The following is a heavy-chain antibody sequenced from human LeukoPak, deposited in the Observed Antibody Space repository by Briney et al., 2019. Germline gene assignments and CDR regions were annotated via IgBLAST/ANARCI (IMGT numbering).Heavy chain of an antibody. CDR2: INPNSGGT. CDR1: GYTFTGYY. J-gene: IGHJ5*02. Sequence: ASVKVSCKASGYTFTGYYMHWVRQALGQGLEWMGWINPNSGGTNYAQKFQGRVTMTRDTSISTAYMELSRLRSDDTAVYYCARGTVRSRESVVTPIDPWGQGTLVTVSS. V-gene: IGHV1-2*02. D-gene: IGHD4-23*01. CDR3: ARGTVRSRESVVTPIDP.